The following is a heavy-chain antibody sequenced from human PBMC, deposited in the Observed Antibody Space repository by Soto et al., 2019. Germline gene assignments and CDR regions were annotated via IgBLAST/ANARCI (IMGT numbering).Heavy chain of an antibody. Sequence: SETLSLTCTVSGGSISSYYCSWIRQPPGKGLEWIGYIYYSGSTNYNPSLKSRVTISVDTSKNQFSLKLSSVTAADTAVYYCARAGIAAAGTNWFDPWGQGTLVTVSS. CDR1: GGSISSYY. CDR3: ARAGIAAAGTNWFDP. D-gene: IGHD6-13*01. J-gene: IGHJ5*02. CDR2: IYYSGST. V-gene: IGHV4-59*01.